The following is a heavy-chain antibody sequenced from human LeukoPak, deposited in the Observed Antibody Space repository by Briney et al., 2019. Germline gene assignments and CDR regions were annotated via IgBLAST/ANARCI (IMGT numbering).Heavy chain of an antibody. CDR1: GFIFNTFW. D-gene: IGHD3-10*01. CDR2: INQDGSDM. V-gene: IGHV3-7*03. J-gene: IGHJ3*01. CDR3: VRDFPGIGRGTFDF. Sequence: QTGGSLRLSCAASGFIFNTFWMNWVRLTPGKGLEWVAKINQDGSDMYYVDSVKGRFFVSRDNARNLVYLQMNSLRVDDTAVYYCVRDFPGIGRGTFDFWGQGTIIIVSS.